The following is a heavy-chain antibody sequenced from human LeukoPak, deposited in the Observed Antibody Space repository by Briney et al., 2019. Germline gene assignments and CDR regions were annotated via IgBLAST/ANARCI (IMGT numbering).Heavy chain of an antibody. CDR3: ARSGYSYGADAFDI. CDR2: IYYSGST. J-gene: IGHJ3*02. Sequence: SETLSLTCIVSGGSISSYYWSWIRQPPGKGLEWIGYIYYSGSTNYNPSLKSRVTISVDTSKNQFSPKLSSVTAADTAVYYCARSGYSYGADAFDIWGQGTMVTVSS. CDR1: GGSISSYY. V-gene: IGHV4-59*01. D-gene: IGHD5-18*01.